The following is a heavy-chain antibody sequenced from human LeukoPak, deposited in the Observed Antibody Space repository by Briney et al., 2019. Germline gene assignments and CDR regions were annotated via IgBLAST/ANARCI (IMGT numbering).Heavy chain of an antibody. D-gene: IGHD2-2*01. CDR3: ARVSVGLGDQLLLEDYYYYMDV. V-gene: IGHV4-39*01. CDR2: IYYSGST. J-gene: IGHJ6*03. Sequence: SETLSLTCTVSGGSISSSSYYWGWIRQPPGKGLEWIGSIYYSGSTDYNPSLMIRVTISVDTFKNQFSLKLSSVTAADTAVYYCARVSVGLGDQLLLEDYYYYMDVWGKGTTATVSS. CDR1: GGSISSSSYY.